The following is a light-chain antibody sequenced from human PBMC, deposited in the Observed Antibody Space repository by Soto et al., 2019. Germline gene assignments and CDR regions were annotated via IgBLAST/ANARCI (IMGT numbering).Light chain of an antibody. V-gene: IGKV1-39*01. Sequence: DIQMIQSPSSLSAFVGDSVSITCRTSQPISDYLNWYQQKPGKAPSLLIYTASTSQTGVPSRFSGSGSGTHFTLTISSVHPEDFATYYCQQSYNTPRTFGQGTKVDIK. CDR1: QPISDY. CDR3: QQSYNTPRT. CDR2: TAS. J-gene: IGKJ1*01.